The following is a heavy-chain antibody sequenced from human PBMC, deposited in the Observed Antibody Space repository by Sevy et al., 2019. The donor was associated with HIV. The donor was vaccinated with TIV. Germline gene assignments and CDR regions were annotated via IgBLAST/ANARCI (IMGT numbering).Heavy chain of an antibody. Sequence: SETLSLTCTVSGCSISSSSYYWGWIRQPPGKGLEWIGSIYYSGSTYYNPSLKSRVTISVDTSKNRFSLKLSSVTAADTAVYYCARFYSSSWEIDYWGQGTLVTVSS. J-gene: IGHJ4*02. CDR3: ARFYSSSWEIDY. CDR2: IYYSGST. CDR1: GCSISSSSYY. D-gene: IGHD6-13*01. V-gene: IGHV4-39*01.